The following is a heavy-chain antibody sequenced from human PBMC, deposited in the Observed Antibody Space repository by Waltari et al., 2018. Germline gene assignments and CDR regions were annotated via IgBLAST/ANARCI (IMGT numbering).Heavy chain of an antibody. J-gene: IGHJ4*02. V-gene: IGHV3-9*01. Sequence: EVQLVESGGGLVQPGRSLRLSCAASGFAFDDYAMHWVRQAPGEGLEWVSGISWDGGSIGYSDSVKGRFTISRDNAKNSVYLQINSLRVEDTAFYYCAKDVRSGGRGYFDHWGQGTLVTVSS. D-gene: IGHD1-26*01. CDR3: AKDVRSGGRGYFDH. CDR2: ISWDGGSI. CDR1: GFAFDDYA.